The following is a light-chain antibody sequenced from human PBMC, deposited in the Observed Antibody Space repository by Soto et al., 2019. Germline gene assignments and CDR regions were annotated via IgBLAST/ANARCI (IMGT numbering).Light chain of an antibody. V-gene: IGKV1-9*01. Sequence: DIQLTQSPSFLSASVGDRVTITCRASQGISSNLAWYQQKPGKAPKLLIYAASTLQSGVPSRFSGSGSGTEFTLTISSLEPEDFAVYYCQQRSNWPPALTFGGGTKVDIK. CDR3: QQRSNWPPALT. CDR1: QGISSN. J-gene: IGKJ4*01. CDR2: AAS.